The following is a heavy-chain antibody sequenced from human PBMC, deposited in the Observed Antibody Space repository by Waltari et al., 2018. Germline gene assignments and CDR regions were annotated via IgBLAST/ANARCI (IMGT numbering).Heavy chain of an antibody. D-gene: IGHD3-10*01. CDR3: ARTRLWFGERYFDY. CDR1: GGSLSGYY. CDR2: INHSGST. Sequence: QVQLQQWGAGLLKPSETLSLTCAVYGGSLSGYYWSWIRQPPGKGLEWIGEINHSGSTNYNPSLKSRVTISVDTSKNQFSLKLSSVTAADTAVYYCARTRLWFGERYFDYWGQGTLVTVSS. V-gene: IGHV4-34*01. J-gene: IGHJ4*02.